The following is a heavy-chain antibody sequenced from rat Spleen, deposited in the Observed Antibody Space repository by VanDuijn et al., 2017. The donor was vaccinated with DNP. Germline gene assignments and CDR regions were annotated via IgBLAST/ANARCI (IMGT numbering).Heavy chain of an antibody. Sequence: EVQLVESGGDLVQPGRSLKLSCAASGFTFSAYYMAWVRQAPAKGLEWVAYIGSPAYAPYYADSVKGRFIISRDNAKSTLYLQMDSLRSEETATYYCTRHGEVHLRYAMDAWGQGTSVTVSS. D-gene: IGHD1-5*01. CDR2: IGSPAYAP. CDR1: GFTFSAYY. V-gene: IGHV5S11*01. CDR3: TRHGEVHLRYAMDA. J-gene: IGHJ4*01.